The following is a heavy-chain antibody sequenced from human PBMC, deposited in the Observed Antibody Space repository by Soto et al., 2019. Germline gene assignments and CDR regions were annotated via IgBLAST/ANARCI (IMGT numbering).Heavy chain of an antibody. CDR3: ARQQLELREDGYYYGMDV. V-gene: IGHV1-69*13. Sequence: GASVKVSCKASGGTFSGYAISWLRRAPGQGLEWMGGIIPIFGTANYAQKFQGRVTITADESTSTAYMELSSLRSEDTAVYYCARQQLELREDGYYYGMDVWGQGTTVTVSS. CDR2: IIPIFGTA. CDR1: GGTFSGYA. J-gene: IGHJ6*02. D-gene: IGHD1-7*01.